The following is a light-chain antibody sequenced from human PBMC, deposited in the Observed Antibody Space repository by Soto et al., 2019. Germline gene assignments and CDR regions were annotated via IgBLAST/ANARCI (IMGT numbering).Light chain of an antibody. Sequence: DTQMTQSPSTLSASVGDRVTITCRASQSISSWLAWYQHKPGKAPNLLIYKASSLESGVPSRFSGSGSGTEFTLTVSSLQHDDVASYYCQQYDSDSLTFGGGTKVEIK. V-gene: IGKV1-5*03. CDR1: QSISSW. CDR3: QQYDSDSLT. CDR2: KAS. J-gene: IGKJ4*01.